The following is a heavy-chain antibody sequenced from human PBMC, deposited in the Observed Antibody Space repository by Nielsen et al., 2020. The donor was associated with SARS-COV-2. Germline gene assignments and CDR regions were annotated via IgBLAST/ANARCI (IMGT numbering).Heavy chain of an antibody. CDR3: ARDKDWNYNSNYWYFDL. D-gene: IGHD1-7*01. CDR2: IYSGGST. J-gene: IGHJ2*01. Sequence: ESLKISCAASGLTVSSNYMSWVRQAPGKGLEWVSVIYSGGSTYYADSVKGRFTISRDNSKNTLYLQMNSLRAEDTAVYYCARDKDWNYNSNYWYFDLWGRGTLVTVSS. CDR1: GLTVSSNY. V-gene: IGHV3-66*01.